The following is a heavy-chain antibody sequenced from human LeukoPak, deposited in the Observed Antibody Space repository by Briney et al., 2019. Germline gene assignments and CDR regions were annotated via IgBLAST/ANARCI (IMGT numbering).Heavy chain of an antibody. CDR1: GGSISSGDYY. CDR3: ARNRPHPGWLRSVGAFDI. D-gene: IGHD5-12*01. V-gene: IGHV4-30-4*02. Sequence: SETLSLTCTVSGGSISSGDYYWSWIRQPPGKGLEWIGYIYYSGSTYYNPSLKSRVTISVDTSKNQFSLKLSSVTAADTAVYYCARNRPHPGWLRSVGAFDIWGQGTMVTVSS. CDR2: IYYSGST. J-gene: IGHJ3*02.